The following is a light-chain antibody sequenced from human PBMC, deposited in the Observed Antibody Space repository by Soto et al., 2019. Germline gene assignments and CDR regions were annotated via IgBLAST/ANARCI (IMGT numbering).Light chain of an antibody. CDR1: SSAVGSYNY. Sequence: QSVLTQPASVSGSPGQSITISCTATSSAVGSYNYVSWYQQHPGKAPKLMIYDVTSRPSGVSNRFSGSKSGNTASLTISGLQAEDEADYYCSSYASSSTWVFGGGTKLTVL. CDR2: DVT. V-gene: IGLV2-14*01. CDR3: SSYASSSTWV. J-gene: IGLJ3*02.